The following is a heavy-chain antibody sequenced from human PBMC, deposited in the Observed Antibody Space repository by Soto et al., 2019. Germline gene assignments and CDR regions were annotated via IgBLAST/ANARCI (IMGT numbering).Heavy chain of an antibody. Sequence: GESLKISCKGSGYSFTTYWITWVRQMPGKGLEWMGIIYPGDSDTRYSPSFQGQVTISADKSISTAYLQWSSLKASDTAMYYCARQRYCIITSCLWYYYYGMDGWGQGTTVTGSS. CDR1: GYSFTTYW. D-gene: IGHD2-2*01. CDR3: ARQRYCIITSCLWYYYYGMDG. J-gene: IGHJ6*02. V-gene: IGHV5-51*01. CDR2: IYPGDSDT.